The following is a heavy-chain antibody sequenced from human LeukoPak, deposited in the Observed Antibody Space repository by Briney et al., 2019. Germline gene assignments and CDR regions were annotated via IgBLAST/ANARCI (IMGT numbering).Heavy chain of an antibody. D-gene: IGHD4-17*01. Sequence: ASVKVSCKASGYTFTSYDINWVRQATGQGLEWMGWMNPNSGNTGYAQKFQGRVTMTRKTSISTAYMELSSLRSEDTAVYYCARGNHDYGDYEGYWGQGTLVTVSS. CDR1: GYTFTSYD. CDR2: MNPNSGNT. V-gene: IGHV1-8*01. J-gene: IGHJ4*02. CDR3: ARGNHDYGDYEGY.